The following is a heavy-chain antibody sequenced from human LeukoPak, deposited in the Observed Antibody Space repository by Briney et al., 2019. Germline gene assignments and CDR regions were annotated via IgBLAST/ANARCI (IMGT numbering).Heavy chain of an antibody. D-gene: IGHD6-19*01. J-gene: IGHJ4*02. V-gene: IGHV3-23*01. CDR3: AKKSGGWRFDY. CDR2: ISDSGGIT. Sequence: PGGSLRLSCAASGFTFSSYAMNWVRQAPGKGLEWVSGISDSGGITYYADSVKGRFTISRDNSKNTLYLQMNSLRAEDTAVYYCAKKSGGWRFDYWGQGTLVTVSS. CDR1: GFTFSSYA.